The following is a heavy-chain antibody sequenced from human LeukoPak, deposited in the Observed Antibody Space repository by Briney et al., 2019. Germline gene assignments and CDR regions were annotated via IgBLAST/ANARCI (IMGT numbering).Heavy chain of an antibody. D-gene: IGHD5-12*01. Sequence: ALVKVSCKASGGTFSSSAISWVRQAPGQGLEWMGGIIPIFSTADYAQKFQGRVTITADESTSTAYMELSSLRSEDTAVFYCARTPLRPAATTPRQLDYWGQGTLVTVSS. CDR3: ARTPLRPAATTPRQLDY. V-gene: IGHV1-69*13. CDR2: IIPIFSTA. CDR1: GGTFSSSA. J-gene: IGHJ4*02.